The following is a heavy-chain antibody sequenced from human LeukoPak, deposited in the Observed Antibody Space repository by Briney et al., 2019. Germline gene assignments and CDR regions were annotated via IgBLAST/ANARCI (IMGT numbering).Heavy chain of an antibody. CDR1: GYTFTGYY. D-gene: IGHD3-9*01. J-gene: IGHJ3*02. Sequence: ASVKVSCKASGYTFTGYYMHWVRQAPGQGLEWMGWINPNSGGTNYAQKFQGRVTMTRDTSISTAYMELSRLRSDDTAVYYCAGTVGILTGYYYPHDAFDIWGQGTMVTVSS. CDR2: INPNSGGT. V-gene: IGHV1-2*02. CDR3: AGTVGILTGYYYPHDAFDI.